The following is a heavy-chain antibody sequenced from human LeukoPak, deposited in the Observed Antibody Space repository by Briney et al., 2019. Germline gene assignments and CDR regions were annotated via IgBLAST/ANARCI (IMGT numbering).Heavy chain of an antibody. CDR2: IYSAGSI. CDR1: GFTVSSNS. J-gene: IGHJ4*02. CDR3: ARRAGAYTHPYGY. V-gene: IGHV3-53*01. Sequence: GGSLRLSCTVSGFTVSSNSMSWVRQAPGKGLEWVSFIYSAGSIYYSDSVKGRFTISIDNSKNTLYLQMNSLRAEDTAVYYCARRAGAYTHPYGYWGQGTLVTVSS. D-gene: IGHD3-16*01.